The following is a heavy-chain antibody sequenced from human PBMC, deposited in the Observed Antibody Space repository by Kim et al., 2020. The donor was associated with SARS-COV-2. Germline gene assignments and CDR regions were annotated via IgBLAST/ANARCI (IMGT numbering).Heavy chain of an antibody. CDR1: GFTFSTYA. Sequence: GGSLRLSCAASGFTFSTYAINWVRQAPGKGLEWVSGITGSGGTTYYADSVKGRFTISRDNSKNTLYLQMNSPRAEDTALYYCAKEVSSTSSGSFDYWGQG. J-gene: IGHJ4*02. D-gene: IGHD6-6*01. CDR2: ITGSGGTT. V-gene: IGHV3-23*01. CDR3: AKEVSSTSSGSFDY.